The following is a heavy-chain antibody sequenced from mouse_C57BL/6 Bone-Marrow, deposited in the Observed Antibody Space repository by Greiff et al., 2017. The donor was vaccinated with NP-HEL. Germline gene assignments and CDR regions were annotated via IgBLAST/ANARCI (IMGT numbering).Heavy chain of an antibody. D-gene: IGHD1-1*02. CDR3: ARYGKDY. CDR2: INPGSGGT. J-gene: IGHJ2*01. V-gene: IGHV1-54*01. CDR1: GYAFTNYL. Sequence: LVESGAELVRPGTSVKVSCKASGYAFTNYLIEWVKQRPGQGLEWIGVINPGSGGTNYNEKFKGKATLTADKASSTAYMQLSSLTSEDSAVYFCARYGKDYWGQGTTLTVSS.